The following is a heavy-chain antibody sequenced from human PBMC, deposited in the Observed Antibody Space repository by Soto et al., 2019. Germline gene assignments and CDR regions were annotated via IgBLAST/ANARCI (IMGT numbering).Heavy chain of an antibody. J-gene: IGHJ6*02. CDR2: IYYSGST. Sequence: PSETLSLTCTVSGGSISSGGYYWSWIRQHPGKGLEWTGYIYYSGSTYYNPSLKSRVTISVDTSKNQFSLKLSSVTAADTAVYYCARDGEGDGKPGGMDVWGQGTTVTVSS. V-gene: IGHV4-31*03. D-gene: IGHD3-10*01. CDR3: ARDGEGDGKPGGMDV. CDR1: GGSISSGGYY.